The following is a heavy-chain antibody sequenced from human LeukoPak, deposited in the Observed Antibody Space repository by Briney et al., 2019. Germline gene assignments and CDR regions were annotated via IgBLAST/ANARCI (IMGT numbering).Heavy chain of an antibody. Sequence: GASVKVSCKASGYTFTSYAMNWVRQAPGQGLEWVGWINTNTGNPTYAQGFTGRFVFSLDTSVSTAYLQISSLKAEDTAVYYCARGGYCSGGSCFDYWGQGTLVTVSS. J-gene: IGHJ4*02. CDR1: GYTFTSYA. V-gene: IGHV7-4-1*02. D-gene: IGHD2-15*01. CDR3: ARGGYCSGGSCFDY. CDR2: INTNTGNP.